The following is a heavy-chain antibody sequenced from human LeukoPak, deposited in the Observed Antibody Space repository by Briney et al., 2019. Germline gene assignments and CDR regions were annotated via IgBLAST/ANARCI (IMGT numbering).Heavy chain of an antibody. V-gene: IGHV5-51*01. CDR3: ARRSVYYYDSSDYYPFDY. Sequence: GESLEISCKGSGYSFTRYWIGWVRQMPGKGLEWMGIIYPGDSDTRYSPSFQGQVTISADKSISTAYLQWSSLKASDTAMYYCARRSVYYYDSSDYYPFDYWGQGTLVTVSS. J-gene: IGHJ4*02. CDR1: GYSFTRYW. CDR2: IYPGDSDT. D-gene: IGHD3-22*01.